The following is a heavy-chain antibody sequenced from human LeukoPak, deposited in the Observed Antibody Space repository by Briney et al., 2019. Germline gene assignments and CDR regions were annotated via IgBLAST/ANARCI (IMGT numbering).Heavy chain of an antibody. D-gene: IGHD3-22*01. CDR2: ISDGGTST. CDR3: AKDDYSDSSGYWDY. J-gene: IGHJ4*02. Sequence: GGSLRLSCAASGFSFSSYAMSWVRQAPGKGLEWVSSISDGGTSTYYADSLKGRFTISRDNSKSTLYLSMNSLRADDTAVYYCAKDDYSDSSGYWDYWGQGTLVTVSS. CDR1: GFSFSSYA. V-gene: IGHV3-23*01.